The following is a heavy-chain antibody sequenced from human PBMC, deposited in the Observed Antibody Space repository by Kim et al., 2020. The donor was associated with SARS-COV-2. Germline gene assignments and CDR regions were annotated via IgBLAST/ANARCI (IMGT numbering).Heavy chain of an antibody. Sequence: ASVKVSCKASGYTFTSYAMNWVRQAPGQGLEWMGWINTNTGNPTYAQGFTGRFVFSLDTSVSTAYLQISSLKAEDTAVYYCARGGPYYYGSGSYYPDAFGIWGQGTMGTVSS. CDR2: INTNTGNP. CDR3: ARGGPYYYGSGSYYPDAFGI. J-gene: IGHJ3*02. V-gene: IGHV7-4-1*02. CDR1: GYTFTSYA. D-gene: IGHD3-10*01.